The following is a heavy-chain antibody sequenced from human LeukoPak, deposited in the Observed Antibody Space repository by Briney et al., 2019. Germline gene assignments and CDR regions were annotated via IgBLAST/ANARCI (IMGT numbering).Heavy chain of an antibody. J-gene: IGHJ5*02. CDR2: IRYDGSNK. Sequence: GGSLRLSCAASGFTFSSYGMHWVRQAPGKGLEWVAFIRYDGSNKYYADSVKGRFTISRDSSKNTLYLQMNSLRAEDTAVYYCAKGHREGWQWLVPSWFDPWGQGTLVTVSS. D-gene: IGHD6-19*01. CDR3: AKGHREGWQWLVPSWFDP. CDR1: GFTFSSYG. V-gene: IGHV3-30*02.